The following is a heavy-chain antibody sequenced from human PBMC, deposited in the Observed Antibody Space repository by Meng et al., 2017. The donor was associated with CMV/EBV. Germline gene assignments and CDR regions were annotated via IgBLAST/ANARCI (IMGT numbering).Heavy chain of an antibody. D-gene: IGHD3-22*01. CDR3: ARIADSSGYFDY. CDR1: GFSLSTSGMR. J-gene: IGHJ4*02. CDR2: IDWDDDK. Sequence: SGPTLVKPTQTLTLTCTFSGFSLSTSGMRVSWIRQPPGKALEWLARIDWDDDKFYSTSLKTRLTISKDTSKNQVVLTMTNMDPMDTATYYCARIADSSGYFDYWGQGTLVTVSS. V-gene: IGHV2-70D*14.